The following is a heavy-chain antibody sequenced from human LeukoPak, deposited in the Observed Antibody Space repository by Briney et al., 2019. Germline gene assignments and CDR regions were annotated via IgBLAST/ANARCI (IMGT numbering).Heavy chain of an antibody. J-gene: IGHJ4*02. D-gene: IGHD6-13*01. Sequence: PSETLSLTCTVSGGSISSYYWSWIRQPPGKGLEWIGYIYYSGTTNYNPSLKSRVTISVDTSKNQFSLKLSSVTAADTAVYYCARHGPGYSSSWFDYWGQGTLVTVSS. CDR1: GGSISSYY. V-gene: IGHV4-59*08. CDR3: ARHGPGYSSSWFDY. CDR2: IYYSGTT.